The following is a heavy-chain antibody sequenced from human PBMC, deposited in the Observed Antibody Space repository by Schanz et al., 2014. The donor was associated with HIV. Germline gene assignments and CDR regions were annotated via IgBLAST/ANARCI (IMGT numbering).Heavy chain of an antibody. CDR1: GYTFTNYA. Sequence: QVQLLQSGTEVGKPGASVKVSCKASGYTFTNYAFGWVRQAPGQGLEWVGSINTYNGQTDYGRKLQGRVTMTTDRSTSTAYLELRSLRSDDTAVYYCARAVTGTFDFWGQGTLVTVSS. D-gene: IGHD6-19*01. CDR2: INTYNGQT. V-gene: IGHV1-18*01. J-gene: IGHJ4*02. CDR3: ARAVTGTFDF.